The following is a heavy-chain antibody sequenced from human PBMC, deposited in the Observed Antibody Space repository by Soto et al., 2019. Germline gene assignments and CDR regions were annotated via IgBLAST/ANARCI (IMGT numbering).Heavy chain of an antibody. Sequence: PGGSLRLSCAASAFTFSSYAMTWVRQAPGKGLEWVSGISLSGGTTYYADSVKGRFTISRDNSKETLYLQMNSLRDEDTAVYYCARVPGWQPLLYGSGYFDYWGQGSLVTVSS. CDR2: ISLSGGTT. CDR1: AFTFSSYA. D-gene: IGHD2-2*02. V-gene: IGHV3-23*01. J-gene: IGHJ4*02. CDR3: ARVPGWQPLLYGSGYFDY.